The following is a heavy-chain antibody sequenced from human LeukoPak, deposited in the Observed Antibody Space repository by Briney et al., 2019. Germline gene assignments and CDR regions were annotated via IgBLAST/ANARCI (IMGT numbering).Heavy chain of an antibody. CDR1: GSSINNYY. CDR3: ARRAFAEFAFDI. CDR2: ILYSGAT. D-gene: IGHD2-21*01. J-gene: IGHJ3*02. V-gene: IGHV4-59*01. Sequence: SETLSLTCTVSGSSINNYYWSWMRQSPEKGLEWIGYILYSGATNYNPSFKSRLTISVDTSKNQFSLRLTSVTAADTAVYFCARRAFAEFAFDIWGQGAMVTVSS.